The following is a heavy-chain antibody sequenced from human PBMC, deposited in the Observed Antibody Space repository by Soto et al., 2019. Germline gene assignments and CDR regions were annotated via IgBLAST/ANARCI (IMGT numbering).Heavy chain of an antibody. CDR1: GGTFSSYA. D-gene: IGHD6-13*01. CDR3: AREDSSSSTFDY. CDR2: IIPIFGTA. V-gene: IGHV1-69*06. Sequence: ASVKVSCKASGGTFSSYAISWVRQAPGQGLEWMGGIIPIFGTANYAQKFRGRVTITADKSTSTAYMELSSLRSEDTAVYYCAREDSSSSTFDYWGQGTLVTVSS. J-gene: IGHJ4*02.